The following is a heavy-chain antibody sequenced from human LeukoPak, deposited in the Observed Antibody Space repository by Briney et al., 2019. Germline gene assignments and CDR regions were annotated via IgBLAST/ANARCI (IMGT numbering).Heavy chain of an antibody. CDR2: IYTSGST. CDR1: GGSISSGSYY. CDR3: ARDLTGYSSSWTDYRMDV. J-gene: IGHJ6*02. V-gene: IGHV4-61*02. D-gene: IGHD6-13*01. Sequence: SETLSLTCTVSGGSISSGSYYWSWIRQPAGKGLEWIGRIYTSGSTNYNPSLKSRVTISVDTSKNQFSLKLSSVTAADTAVYYCARDLTGYSSSWTDYRMDVWGQGTTVTVSS.